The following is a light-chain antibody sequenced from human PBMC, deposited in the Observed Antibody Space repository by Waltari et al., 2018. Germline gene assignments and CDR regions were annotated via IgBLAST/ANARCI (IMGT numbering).Light chain of an antibody. CDR3: QQTYTAPGS. Sequence: DIQMTQSPSSLSASVGDRVTITCRASQTINTYLNWYQQKPGKAPDLLIYGASNLQGGVPSRFSGHVSGTDFTLTVSSLQPEDFATYFCQQTYTAPGSFGQGTRLEI. J-gene: IGKJ2*04. V-gene: IGKV1-39*01. CDR1: QTINTY. CDR2: GAS.